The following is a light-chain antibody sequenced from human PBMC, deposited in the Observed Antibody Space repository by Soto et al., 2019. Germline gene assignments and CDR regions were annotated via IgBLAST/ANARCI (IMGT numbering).Light chain of an antibody. CDR2: DAS. CDR1: QSVSSY. Sequence: EIVLTQSPSTVSLSPGERATLSCSAIQSVSSYLAWYQQKPGQAPRLLIYDASNRATGIPARFSGSGSGTDFTLTISSLEPEDFAVYYCQQYSSSPPSSTFGQGTRLEI. V-gene: IGKV3-11*01. CDR3: QQYSSSPPSST. J-gene: IGKJ5*01.